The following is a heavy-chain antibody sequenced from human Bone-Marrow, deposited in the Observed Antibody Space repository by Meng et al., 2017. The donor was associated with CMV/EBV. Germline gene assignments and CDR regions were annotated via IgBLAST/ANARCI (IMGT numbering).Heavy chain of an antibody. CDR2: IIPIFGTT. J-gene: IGHJ6*02. CDR1: GGTFSSYA. D-gene: IGHD3-22*01. Sequence: SVKVSCKASGGTFSSYAISWVRQAPGQGLEWMGGIIPIFGTTNYAQKFQGRVTITTDESTSTAYMELSSLRSEDTAVYYCARAYYYDSSGYSDNYYNGMDVWGQGTTVTVSS. CDR3: ARAYYYDSSGYSDNYYNGMDV. V-gene: IGHV1-69*05.